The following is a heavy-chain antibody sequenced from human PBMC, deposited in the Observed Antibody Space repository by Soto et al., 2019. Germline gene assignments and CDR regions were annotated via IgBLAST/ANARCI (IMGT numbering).Heavy chain of an antibody. Sequence: GGSLRLSCAASGFTFDDYGMSWVRQAPGKGLEWVSGINWNVGNTGYADSVKGRFTISRDNSKNTLYLQMNSLRAEDTAVYYCASQHKADTTQYWGQGTLVTVSS. V-gene: IGHV3-20*04. J-gene: IGHJ4*02. CDR1: GFTFDDYG. CDR3: ASQHKADTTQY. D-gene: IGHD2-15*01. CDR2: INWNVGNT.